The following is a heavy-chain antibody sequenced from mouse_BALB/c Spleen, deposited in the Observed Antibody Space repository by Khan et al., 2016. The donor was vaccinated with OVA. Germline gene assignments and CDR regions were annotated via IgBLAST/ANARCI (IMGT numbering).Heavy chain of an antibody. J-gene: IGHJ2*01. CDR2: IWAGGST. CDR1: GFSLTSYG. D-gene: IGHD1-3*01. V-gene: IGHV2-9*02. CDR3: ARLEDI. Sequence: VKLEESGPGLVAPSQSLSITCTVSGFSLTSYGVHWVRQPPGKGLEWLGVIWAGGSTNYNSALMSRLSISKDNSKSQVFLKMNSLQTYDTAMYYCARLEDIWGQGTTLTVSS.